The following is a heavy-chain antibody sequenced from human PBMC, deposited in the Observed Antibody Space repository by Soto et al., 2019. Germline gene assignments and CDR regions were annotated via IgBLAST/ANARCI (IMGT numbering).Heavy chain of an antibody. V-gene: IGHV1-18*01. CDR2: ISAYNGNT. Sequence: QVQLVQSGAEVKKPGASVKVSCKASGYTFTSYGISWVRQAPGQGLEWMGWISAYNGNTNYAQKLQGRVTMTTDTSTSTAYMELRSLRSDDTAVYYCAASLSMVRGVINRPYYFDYWGQGTLVTVSS. D-gene: IGHD3-10*01. CDR3: AASLSMVRGVINRPYYFDY. CDR1: GYTFTSYG. J-gene: IGHJ4*02.